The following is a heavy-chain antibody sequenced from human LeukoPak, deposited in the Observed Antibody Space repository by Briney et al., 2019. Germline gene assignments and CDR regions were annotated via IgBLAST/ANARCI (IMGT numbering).Heavy chain of an antibody. J-gene: IGHJ6*03. CDR3: ARTGYSSSWVQGGYYYYMDV. CDR2: ISSSSSYI. Sequence: PGGSLRLSCAASGFTVSSHYVNWVRQAPGKGLEWVSSISSSSSYIYYADSVKGRFTISRDNAKNSLYLQMNSLRAEDTAVYYCARTGYSSSWVQGGYYYYMDVWGKGTTVTVSS. D-gene: IGHD6-13*01. CDR1: GFTVSSHY. V-gene: IGHV3-21*01.